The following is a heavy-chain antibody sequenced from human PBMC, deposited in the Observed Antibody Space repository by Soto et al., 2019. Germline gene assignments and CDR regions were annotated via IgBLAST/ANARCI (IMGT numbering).Heavy chain of an antibody. Sequence: DVQLEESGGGLVQPGGSLRLSCAASGFILSNYWMVWVRQAPGKGLEWVANIRQDGNEKYYVGSVRGRFTISRDKTRNSVSLQMNSLRAEDTAVYYCARAPYYDVYLDYWGQGTPVTVSS. CDR1: GFILSNYW. CDR2: IRQDGNEK. V-gene: IGHV3-7*03. J-gene: IGHJ4*02. CDR3: ARAPYYDVYLDY. D-gene: IGHD3-16*01.